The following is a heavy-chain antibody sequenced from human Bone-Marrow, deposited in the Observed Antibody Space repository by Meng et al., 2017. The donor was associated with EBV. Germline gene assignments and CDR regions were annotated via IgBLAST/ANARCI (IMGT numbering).Heavy chain of an antibody. CDR3: ARGNTFPEYYFGY. V-gene: IGHV4-30-2*01. CDR1: GGSISSGDYS. CDR2: IYHSGST. J-gene: IGHJ4*02. D-gene: IGHD2/OR15-2a*01. Sequence: QLPLPGSGSGLVKPSQTLSLTCAVSGGSISSGDYSWSWIRQPPGKGLEWIGNIYHSGSTFYNSSLNSRVTISVDRSKNQFSLKLTSVTAADTAVYYCARGNTFPEYYFGYWGQGTLVTVSS.